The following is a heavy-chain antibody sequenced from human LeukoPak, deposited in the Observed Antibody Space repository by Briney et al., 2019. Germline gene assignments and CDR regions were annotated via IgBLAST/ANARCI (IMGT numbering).Heavy chain of an antibody. CDR2: IYYSGST. CDR1: GGSISSSSYY. D-gene: IGHD3-10*01. Sequence: PSETLSLTCTVSGGSISSSSYYWRWIRQPPGKGLEWIGSIYYSGSTYYKPSLKSRVTISVDTSKNQFSLKLSSVTAADTAVYYCARPNYYGSGSYLIWGQGTLVTVSS. CDR3: ARPNYYGSGSYLI. V-gene: IGHV4-39*01. J-gene: IGHJ4*02.